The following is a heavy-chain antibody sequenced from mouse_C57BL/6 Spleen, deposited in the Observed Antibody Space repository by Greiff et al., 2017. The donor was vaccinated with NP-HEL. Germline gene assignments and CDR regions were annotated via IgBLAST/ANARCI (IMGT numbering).Heavy chain of an antibody. Sequence: EVQLVESGGGLVKPGGSLKLSCAASGFTFSDYGLHWVRQAPEKGLEWVAYISSGSSTIYYADTVKGRFTISRDNATNTLFLQMTSLRSEDTAMYYCASTEYYGAMDDWGKGTTVTVSS. CDR3: ASTEYYGAMDD. V-gene: IGHV5-17*01. CDR1: GFTFSDYG. J-gene: IGHJ4*01. D-gene: IGHD1-1*01. CDR2: ISSGSSTI.